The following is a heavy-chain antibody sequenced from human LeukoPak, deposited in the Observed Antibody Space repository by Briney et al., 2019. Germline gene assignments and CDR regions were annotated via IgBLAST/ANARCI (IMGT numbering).Heavy chain of an antibody. J-gene: IGHJ4*02. D-gene: IGHD5-24*01. CDR2: INHSGST. V-gene: IGHV4-34*01. Sequence: SETLSLTCAVYGGSFSGYYWSWIRQPPGKGLEWIGEINHSGSTNYNPSLKSRVTISVDTSKNQFSLKLSSVTAADTAVYYCARGRRRDGYNWDFDYWGQGTLVTVSS. CDR1: GGSFSGYY. CDR3: ARGRRRDGYNWDFDY.